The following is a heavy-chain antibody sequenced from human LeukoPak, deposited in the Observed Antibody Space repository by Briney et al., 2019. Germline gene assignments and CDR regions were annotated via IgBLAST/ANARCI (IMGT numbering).Heavy chain of an antibody. D-gene: IGHD2-2*01. Sequence: GGSLRLSCAASGFTFSSYSMNWVRQAPGKGLEWVSYISSSSSTIYYADSVKGRFTISRDNAKNSLYLQMNSLRAEDTAVYYCARVGSGSSSDYWGQGTLVTVSS. CDR3: ARVGSGSSSDY. CDR2: ISSSSSTI. CDR1: GFTFSSYS. V-gene: IGHV3-48*01. J-gene: IGHJ4*02.